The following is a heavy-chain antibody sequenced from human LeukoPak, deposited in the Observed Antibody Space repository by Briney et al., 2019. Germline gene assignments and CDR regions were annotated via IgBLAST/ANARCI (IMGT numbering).Heavy chain of an antibody. J-gene: IGHJ4*02. CDR1: GYSFTSYW. V-gene: IGHV5-51*01. Sequence: GESLKISCKSSGYSFTSYWIGWVRQMPGKGLEWMGIIYPGDSDTKYSPSFQGQVTISADKSISTAYLQWSSLKASDTAMYYCARGSLASSGGSFFDYWGRGTLVTVSS. D-gene: IGHD2-15*01. CDR2: IYPGDSDT. CDR3: ARGSLASSGGSFFDY.